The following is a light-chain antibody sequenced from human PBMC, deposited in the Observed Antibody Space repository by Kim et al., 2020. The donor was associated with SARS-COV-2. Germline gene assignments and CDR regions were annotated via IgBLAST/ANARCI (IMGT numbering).Light chain of an antibody. J-gene: IGLJ2*01. Sequence: SYELTQPPSVSVSPGQTASITCSGDKLGNKYASWYQQKPGQSPVVVIYQDNKRPSGIPERFSGSNSGDTATLTISGTQAMDEADYYCQAWDSSTVVFGGGTQLTVL. CDR2: QDN. V-gene: IGLV3-1*01. CDR1: KLGNKY. CDR3: QAWDSSTVV.